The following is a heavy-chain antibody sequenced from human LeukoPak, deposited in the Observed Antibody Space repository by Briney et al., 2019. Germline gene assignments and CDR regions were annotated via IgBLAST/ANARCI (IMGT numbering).Heavy chain of an antibody. D-gene: IGHD3-10*01. CDR1: GDSVSSNSAA. Sequence: SQTLSLTCAISGDSVSSNSAAWNWIRQSPSRGLEWLGRTYYRSKWCNDYAVSVKSRITINPDTSKNQFSLQLNSVTPEDTAVYYCARDKRGYYYGSGLNWFDPWGQGTLVTVSS. J-gene: IGHJ5*02. CDR2: TYYRSKWCN. CDR3: ARDKRGYYYGSGLNWFDP. V-gene: IGHV6-1*01.